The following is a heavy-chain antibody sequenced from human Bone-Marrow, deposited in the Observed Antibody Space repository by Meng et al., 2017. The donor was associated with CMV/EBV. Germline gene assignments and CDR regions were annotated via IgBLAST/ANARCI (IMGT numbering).Heavy chain of an antibody. J-gene: IGHJ6*02. CDR1: GGTFSSYA. V-gene: IGHV1-69*05. Sequence: SVKVSCKASGGTFSSYAISWVRQAPGQGLEWMGGIIPIFSTANYAQKFQGRVTITTDESTSTAYMELSSLRSEDTAVYYCARDPRFLGATNYYYYYGMDVWGQGTTVTVSS. CDR2: IIPIFSTA. D-gene: IGHD3-3*01. CDR3: ARDPRFLGATNYYYYYGMDV.